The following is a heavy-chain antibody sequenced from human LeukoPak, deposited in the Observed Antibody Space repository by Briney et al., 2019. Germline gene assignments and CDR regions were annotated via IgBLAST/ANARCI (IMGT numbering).Heavy chain of an antibody. CDR1: GYTFTSYG. CDR2: ISAYNGNT. D-gene: IGHD6-13*01. J-gene: IGHJ6*03. V-gene: IGHV1-18*01. Sequence: ASVKVSCKASGYTFTSYGISWVRQAPGQGLEWMGWISAYNGNTNYAQKLQGRVTMTTDTSTSTAYMELRSLRSDDTAVYYCARDTIAAAGKYYYYYMDVWGKGTTVSVSS. CDR3: ARDTIAAAGKYYYYYMDV.